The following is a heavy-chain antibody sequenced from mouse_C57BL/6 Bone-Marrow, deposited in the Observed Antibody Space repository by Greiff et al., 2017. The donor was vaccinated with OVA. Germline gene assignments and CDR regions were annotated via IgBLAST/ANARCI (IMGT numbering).Heavy chain of an antibody. CDR1: GFTFTDYY. J-gene: IGHJ1*03. V-gene: IGHV7-3*01. CDR2: IRNKANGYPT. Sequence: EVQGVESGGGLVQPGGSLSLSCAASGFTFTDYYMSWVRQPPGKALEWLGFIRNKANGYPTEYSASVKGRFTISRDNSQSILYLQMNALRAEDSATYYCAILTGTSWYFDVWGTGTTVTVSS. D-gene: IGHD4-1*01. CDR3: AILTGTSWYFDV.